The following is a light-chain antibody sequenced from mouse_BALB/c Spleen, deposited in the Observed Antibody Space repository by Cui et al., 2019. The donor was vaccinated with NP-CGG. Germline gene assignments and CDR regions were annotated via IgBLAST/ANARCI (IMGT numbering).Light chain of an antibody. J-gene: IGLJ1*01. CDR2: GTN. Sequence: AVVTQESELTTSPCETVTLTCRSSTGTVTTSNYANWVQEKPDHLFTGLIGGTNNRPPGVPARFSGSLIGDKAALTITGAQTEDEAIYFCALWYSNHWVFGGGTKLTVL. CDR3: ALWYSNHWV. CDR1: TGTVTTSNY. V-gene: IGLV1*01.